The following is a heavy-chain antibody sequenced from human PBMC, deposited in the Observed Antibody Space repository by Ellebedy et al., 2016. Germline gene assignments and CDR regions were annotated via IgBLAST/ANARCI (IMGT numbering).Heavy chain of an antibody. J-gene: IGHJ1*01. Sequence: ASVKVSXKVSGELSIHWVRQAPGKGLEWMGGFDPDDGETRNAQQFQGRLTMTEDTSTNTAYMELSSLRSDDTAVYYCVQVRSGYELDISYFQHWGQGTLVTVSS. CDR1: GELS. D-gene: IGHD3-3*01. CDR3: VQVRSGYELDISYFQH. CDR2: FDPDDGET. V-gene: IGHV1-24*01.